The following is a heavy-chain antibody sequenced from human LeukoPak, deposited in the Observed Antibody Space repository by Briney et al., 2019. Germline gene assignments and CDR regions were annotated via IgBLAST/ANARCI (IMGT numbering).Heavy chain of an antibody. D-gene: IGHD2-2*01. CDR2: IRYDGSNK. CDR1: GFTFSSYG. J-gene: IGHJ3*02. CDR3: AKGSRGVPAAKDAFDI. Sequence: PGGSLRLSCAASGFTFSSYGMHWVRQAPGKGLEWVAFIRYDGSNKYYADSVKGRFTISRDNSKNTLYLQMNSLRAEDTAVYYCAKGSRGVPAAKDAFDIWGQGTMVTVSS. V-gene: IGHV3-30*02.